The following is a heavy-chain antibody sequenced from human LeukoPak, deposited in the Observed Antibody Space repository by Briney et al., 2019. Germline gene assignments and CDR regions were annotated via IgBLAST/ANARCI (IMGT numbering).Heavy chain of an antibody. CDR1: GFTFSSYS. D-gene: IGHD5-24*01. J-gene: IGHJ4*02. CDR3: ACARDGRDPY. Sequence: GGSLRLSCAASGFTFSSYSMNWVRQAPGKGLKWVPSIVGSRGNIYYADSVKGRFAISRDNAKNSLYLQMNSLRAEDTAVYYCACARDGRDPYWGQGTLVTVSS. V-gene: IGHV3-21*01. CDR2: IVGSRGNI.